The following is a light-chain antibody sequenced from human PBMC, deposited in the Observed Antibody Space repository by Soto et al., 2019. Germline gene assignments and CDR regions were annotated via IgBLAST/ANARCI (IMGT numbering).Light chain of an antibody. Sequence: DIQMTQSPSTLSASVGDRVTITCRASQSSSNWLAWYQQRPGKAPKLLIYMASRLEGGVASRFSGSGSGTEFTLTISSLQPDDFATYYCQQYNTYSRTFGQGTKVEIK. J-gene: IGKJ1*01. V-gene: IGKV1-5*03. CDR1: QSSSNW. CDR3: QQYNTYSRT. CDR2: MAS.